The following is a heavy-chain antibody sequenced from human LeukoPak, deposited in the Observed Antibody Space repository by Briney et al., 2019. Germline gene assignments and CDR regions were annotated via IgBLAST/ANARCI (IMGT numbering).Heavy chain of an antibody. V-gene: IGHV3-66*01. Sequence: GGSLRLSCAASGFTVSSNYMSWVRQAPGKGLEWVSVIYSGGSTYYAGSVKGRFTISRDNSKNTLYLQMNSLRAEDTAVYYCARDSPRGGNQTDYWGQGTLVTVSS. J-gene: IGHJ4*02. CDR3: ARDSPRGGNQTDY. CDR2: IYSGGST. CDR1: GFTVSSNY. D-gene: IGHD4-23*01.